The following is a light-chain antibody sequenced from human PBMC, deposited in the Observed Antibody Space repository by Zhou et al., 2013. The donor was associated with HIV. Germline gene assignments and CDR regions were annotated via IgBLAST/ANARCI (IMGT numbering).Light chain of an antibody. Sequence: DVVMTQSPLSLPVTLGQPASISCRSSESLLHSDGNTYLTWFHQRPGQSPRRLIYKVSERDSGVPDRFSGSGSGTDFTLKISRVEAEDVGVYYCMQGTHWITFGQGTRLEIK. CDR2: KVS. CDR3: MQGTHWIT. J-gene: IGKJ5*01. V-gene: IGKV2-30*02. CDR1: ESLLHSDGNTY.